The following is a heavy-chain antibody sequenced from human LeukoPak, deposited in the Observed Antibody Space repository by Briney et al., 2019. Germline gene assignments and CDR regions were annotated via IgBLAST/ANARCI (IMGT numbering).Heavy chain of an antibody. CDR2: IYYSGST. Sequence: SETLSLTCTVSGGSISGYYWSWIRQPPGKGLEWIGYIYYSGSTNYNPSLKSRVTISVDTSKNQFSLKLSSVTAADTAVYYCARTLTRSYDYVWGSYRKSLYYFDYWGQGTLVTVSS. D-gene: IGHD3-16*02. CDR3: ARTLTRSYDYVWGSYRKSLYYFDY. V-gene: IGHV4-59*01. CDR1: GGSISGYY. J-gene: IGHJ4*02.